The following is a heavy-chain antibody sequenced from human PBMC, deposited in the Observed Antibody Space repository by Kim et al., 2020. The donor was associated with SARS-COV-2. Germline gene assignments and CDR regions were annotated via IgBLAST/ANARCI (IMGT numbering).Heavy chain of an antibody. V-gene: IGHV4-34*01. J-gene: IGHJ5*02. CDR1: GGSFSGYY. CDR2: INHSGST. CDR3: ARGRSGYDSGWFYP. Sequence: SETLSLTCAVYGGSFSGYYWSWIRQPPGKGLEWIGEINHSGSTNYNPSLKSRVTISVDTSKNQFSLKLSSVTAADTAVYYCARGRSGYDSGWFYPWGQGTLVTVSS. D-gene: IGHD5-12*01.